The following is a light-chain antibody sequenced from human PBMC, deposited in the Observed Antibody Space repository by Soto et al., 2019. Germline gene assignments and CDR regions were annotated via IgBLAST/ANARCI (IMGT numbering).Light chain of an antibody. CDR2: DDS. Sequence: QSALTQPASVSGSPGQSITISCTGTSSDIGGYNYVSWYQQHPGKAPKLMIYDDSNRPSGVCNRFSGSKSGNTASLTISGLQAEDEADYYCSSYTSSRSYVFGTGTKLTVL. CDR3: SSYTSSRSYV. J-gene: IGLJ1*01. V-gene: IGLV2-14*01. CDR1: SSDIGGYNY.